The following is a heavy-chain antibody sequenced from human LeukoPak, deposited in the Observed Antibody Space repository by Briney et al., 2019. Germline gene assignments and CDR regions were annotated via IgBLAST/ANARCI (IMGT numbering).Heavy chain of an antibody. CDR1: GFTFSNFW. CDR2: IKEDGSDK. J-gene: IGHJ3*02. V-gene: IGHV3-7*01. Sequence: GGSLRLSCAASGFTFSNFWMTWVRQAPGKGLEWVANIKEDGSDKNYVDSFKGRFTISRDNAKNSLFLQTSSLRAEDTAVYYCARDLMRAFDIWGQGTMVTVSS. CDR3: ARDLMRAFDI.